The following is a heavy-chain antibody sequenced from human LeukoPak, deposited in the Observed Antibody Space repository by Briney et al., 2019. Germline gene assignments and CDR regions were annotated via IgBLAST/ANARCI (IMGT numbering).Heavy chain of an antibody. V-gene: IGHV3-48*01. CDR3: ARGGIGIAARPEDAFDI. J-gene: IGHJ3*02. CDR1: GFTFSSYS. CDR2: ISSSSSTI. D-gene: IGHD6-6*01. Sequence: GGSLRLSCAASGFTFSSYSMNWVRQAPGKGLEWVSYISSSSSTIYYAYSVKGRFTIFRDNAKNSLYLQMNSLRAEDTAVYYCARGGIGIAARPEDAFDIWGQGTMVTVSS.